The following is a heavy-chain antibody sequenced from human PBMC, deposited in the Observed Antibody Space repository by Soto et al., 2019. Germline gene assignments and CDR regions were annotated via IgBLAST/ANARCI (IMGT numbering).Heavy chain of an antibody. Sequence: PSETLSLTCTVSGGSISSYYWSWIRQPPGKGLEWIGYIYHSGSTYYNPSLKSRVTISVDRSKNQFSLKLSSVTAADTAVYYCARVAQGSSAYYFDYWGQGTLVTVSS. V-gene: IGHV4-59*12. J-gene: IGHJ4*02. D-gene: IGHD6-6*01. CDR3: ARVAQGSSAYYFDY. CDR2: IYHSGST. CDR1: GGSISSYY.